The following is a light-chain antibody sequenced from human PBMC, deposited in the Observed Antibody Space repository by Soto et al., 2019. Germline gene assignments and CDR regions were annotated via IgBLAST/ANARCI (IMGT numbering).Light chain of an antibody. Sequence: IQMAQSPSTLSASVAHRVTIPCRASQSISSWLAWYQQKPGKAPKLLIYDASSLESGVPSRFSGSGSGTEFTLTISSLQPDDFATYYCQQYSTFYSFGQGTKVDIK. CDR2: DAS. V-gene: IGKV1-5*01. CDR3: QQYSTFYS. CDR1: QSISSW. J-gene: IGKJ2*03.